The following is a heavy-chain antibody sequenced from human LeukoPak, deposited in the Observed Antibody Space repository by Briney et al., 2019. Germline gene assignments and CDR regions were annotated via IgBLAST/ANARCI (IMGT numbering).Heavy chain of an antibody. Sequence: AGGSLRLSCAASGFTFSSFGMHWVRQAPGKGLEWVTFISYDGNKKFYADSGKGRFTISRDNSKNTLYLQMNNLRAEDTAVYYCATYGDYGVVTFDYWGQGTLVTVSS. CDR2: ISYDGNKK. V-gene: IGHV3-30*03. CDR1: GFTFSSFG. J-gene: IGHJ4*02. D-gene: IGHD4-17*01. CDR3: ATYGDYGVVTFDY.